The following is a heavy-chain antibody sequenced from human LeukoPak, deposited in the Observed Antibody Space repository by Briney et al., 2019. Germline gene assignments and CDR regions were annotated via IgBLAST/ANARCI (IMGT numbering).Heavy chain of an antibody. D-gene: IGHD3-9*01. V-gene: IGHV3-11*01. J-gene: IGHJ4*02. CDR3: ARDPNYDILTGYHNENYFDY. Sequence: PGGSPRLSCAASGFTFSDYYMSWIRQAPGKGLEWVSYISSSGSTIYYADSVKGRFTISRDNAKNSLYLQMNSLRAEDTAVYYCARDPNYDILTGYHNENYFDYWGQGTLVTVSS. CDR1: GFTFSDYY. CDR2: ISSSGSTI.